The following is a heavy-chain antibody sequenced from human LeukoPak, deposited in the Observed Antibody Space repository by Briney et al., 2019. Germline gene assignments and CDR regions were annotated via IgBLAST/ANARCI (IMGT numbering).Heavy chain of an antibody. CDR3: ARRRPYDFWSGQDQANYYYMDV. V-gene: IGHV4-61*02. CDR1: GGSISSGSYY. D-gene: IGHD3-3*01. Sequence: SQTLSLTCTVSGGSISSGSYYWSWIPQPPGKGLKWIGRIYTSGRTNYNPSLKSRVTISVDTSKNQFSLKLSSVTAADTAVYYCARRRPYDFWSGQDQANYYYMDVWGKGTTVSVSS. J-gene: IGHJ6*03. CDR2: IYTSGRT.